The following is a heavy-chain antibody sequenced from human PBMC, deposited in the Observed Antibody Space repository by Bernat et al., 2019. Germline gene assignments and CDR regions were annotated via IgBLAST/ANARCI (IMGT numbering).Heavy chain of an antibody. Sequence: QVQLVESGGGVVQPGRSLRLSCAASGFTFSSYAMHWVRQAPGKGLEWVAVISYDGSNKYYADSVKGRLTISRDNSKNTLYLQMNSLRAEDTAVYYCARDSVPYSSGWYLFDYWGQGTLVTVSS. J-gene: IGHJ4*02. CDR3: ARDSVPYSSGWYLFDY. D-gene: IGHD6-19*01. CDR1: GFTFSSYA. CDR2: ISYDGSNK. V-gene: IGHV3-30-3*01.